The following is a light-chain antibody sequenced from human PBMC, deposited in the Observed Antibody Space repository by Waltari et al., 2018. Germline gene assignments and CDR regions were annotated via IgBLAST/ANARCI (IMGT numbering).Light chain of an antibody. CDR1: QSVLHSPNNRDQ. J-gene: IGKJ4*01. CDR2: WAS. V-gene: IGKV4-1*01. CDR3: QQCSTTPLT. Sequence: DIVMTQSPDSLAVSLGERATINCKSSQSVLHSPNNRDQLAWYQQKPGQPPKLRISWASTRESGVPDRFRGSGSGTDFTLTISSLQVEDVAVYYCQQCSTTPLTFGGGTKVEIK.